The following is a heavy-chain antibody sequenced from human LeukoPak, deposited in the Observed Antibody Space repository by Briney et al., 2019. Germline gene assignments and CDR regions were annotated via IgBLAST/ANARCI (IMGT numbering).Heavy chain of an antibody. V-gene: IGHV1-2*06. CDR2: INPNSGGT. Sequence: ASVKVSCKASGYTFTSYDINWVRQATGQGLEWMGRINPNSGGTNYAQKFQGRVTMTRDTSISTAYMELSRLRSDDTAVYYCARGERFDPWGQGTLVTVSS. CDR3: ARGERFDP. CDR1: GYTFTSYD. J-gene: IGHJ5*02.